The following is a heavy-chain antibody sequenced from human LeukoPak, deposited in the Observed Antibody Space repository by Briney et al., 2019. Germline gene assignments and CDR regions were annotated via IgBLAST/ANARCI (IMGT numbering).Heavy chain of an antibody. J-gene: IGHJ5*02. CDR2: INPISGGT. CDR3: ALIGDHAWFDP. Sequence: APVKVSCKASGYTFSGYYIFWVRRAPGQGLEWIGWINPISGGTNYAPEFQGRLTMTRDTSITTAYMELSTLRSDDTAVYYCALIGDHAWFDPWGQGTLVTVSS. V-gene: IGHV1-2*02. D-gene: IGHD3-10*01. CDR1: GYTFSGYY.